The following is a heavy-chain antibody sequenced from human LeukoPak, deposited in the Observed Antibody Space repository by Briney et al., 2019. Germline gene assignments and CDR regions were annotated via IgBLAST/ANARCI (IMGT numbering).Heavy chain of an antibody. D-gene: IGHD5-24*01. V-gene: IGHV3-23*01. Sequence: GGSLRLSCAASGFIFSSYGTNWVRRAPGKGLEWVSGISGSADITYYADSVKGRFTISRDNSKNTLYLQMNSLRAEDTAVYYCAQDQRSIQFYYWGQGTLVTVSS. CDR1: GFIFSSYG. CDR2: ISGSADIT. J-gene: IGHJ4*02. CDR3: AQDQRSIQFYY.